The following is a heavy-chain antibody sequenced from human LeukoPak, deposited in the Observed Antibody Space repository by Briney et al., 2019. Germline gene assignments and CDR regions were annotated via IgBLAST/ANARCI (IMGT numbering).Heavy chain of an antibody. Sequence: GGSLRLSCAASGFIFCGYAMHWVRQAPGKELQWLAVISYDGGKTYYTDYVEGRFTISRDNSKSTVYLEINSLRSEDTAIYYCARGFNDFWSGSQLEYWGQGTLVTVSS. CDR2: ISYDGGKT. V-gene: IGHV3-30-3*01. D-gene: IGHD3-3*01. J-gene: IGHJ4*02. CDR3: ARGFNDFWSGSQLEY. CDR1: GFIFCGYA.